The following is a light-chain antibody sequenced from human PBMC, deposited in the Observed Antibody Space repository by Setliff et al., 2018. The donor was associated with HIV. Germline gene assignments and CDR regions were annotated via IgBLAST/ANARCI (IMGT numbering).Light chain of an antibody. V-gene: IGLV2-14*03. CDR3: SSYTSSVTHV. CDR1: GSDVGAYNY. Sequence: QSVLTQPASVSGSPGQSITISCTGTGSDVGAYNYVSCYQQHPGRAPQLMIYDVSDRPSGVSKRFSGSKSGNTASLTISGLQADDEADYYCSSYTSSVTHVFGTGTKGTVL. CDR2: DVS. J-gene: IGLJ1*01.